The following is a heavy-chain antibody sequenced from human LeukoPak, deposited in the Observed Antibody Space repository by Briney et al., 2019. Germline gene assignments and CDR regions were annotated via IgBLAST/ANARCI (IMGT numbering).Heavy chain of an antibody. CDR2: ISAYNGNT. CDR3: ARVVTRPYYYGMDV. CDR1: GYTLTSYG. V-gene: IGHV1-18*01. J-gene: IGHJ6*02. D-gene: IGHD2-15*01. Sequence: ASVKDSCKASGYTLTSYGISWVRQAPGQGLEWMGWISAYNGNTNYAQKLQGRVTMTTDTSTSTAYMELRSLRSDDTAVYYCARVVTRPYYYGMDVWGQGTTVTVSS.